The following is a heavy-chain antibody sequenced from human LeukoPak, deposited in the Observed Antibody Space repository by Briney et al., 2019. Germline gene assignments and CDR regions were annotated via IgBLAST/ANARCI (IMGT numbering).Heavy chain of an antibody. CDR1: GGSISSYY. D-gene: IGHD3-10*01. V-gene: IGHV4-59*12. J-gene: IGHJ5*02. Sequence: SETLSLTCTVSGGSISSYYWSWIRQPPGKGLEWIGSIYYSGNTYYNASLKSRVTISVDKSKNQFSLKLSSVTAADTAVYYCARDASMVRGVMGWFDPWGQGTLVTVSS. CDR3: ARDASMVRGVMGWFDP. CDR2: IYYSGNT.